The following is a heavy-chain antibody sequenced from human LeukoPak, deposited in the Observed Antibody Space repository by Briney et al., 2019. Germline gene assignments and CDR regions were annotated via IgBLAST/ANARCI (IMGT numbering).Heavy chain of an antibody. CDR3: ATAGTGDGPYYYGMDV. CDR2: IWYDGSNK. CDR1: GFTFSSYG. D-gene: IGHD7-27*01. Sequence: GESLKISCAASGFTFSSYGMHWVRQAPGKGLEWVAIIWYDGSNKYYADSVKGRFTISRDNSKNTLYLQMNSLRAEDTAVYYCATAGTGDGPYYYGMDVWGQGTTVTVFS. J-gene: IGHJ6*02. V-gene: IGHV3-30*02.